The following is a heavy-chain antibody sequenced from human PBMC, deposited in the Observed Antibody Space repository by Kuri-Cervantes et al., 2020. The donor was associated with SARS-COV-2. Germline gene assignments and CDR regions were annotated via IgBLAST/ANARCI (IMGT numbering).Heavy chain of an antibody. Sequence: GGSLRLSSAASGSTFSSYAMHWVRQAPGKVLEWVAVMSYDGSNKYYADSVEGRFTISRDNSKNTLYLQMNSLRAEDTAVYYCAREASSGWYGLSQYYFDYWGQGTLVTVSS. CDR3: AREASSGWYGLSQYYFDY. CDR2: MSYDGSNK. V-gene: IGHV3-30-3*01. J-gene: IGHJ4*02. D-gene: IGHD6-19*01. CDR1: GSTFSSYA.